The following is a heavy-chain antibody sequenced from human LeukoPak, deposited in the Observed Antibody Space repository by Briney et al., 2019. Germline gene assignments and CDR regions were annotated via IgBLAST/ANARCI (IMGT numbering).Heavy chain of an antibody. J-gene: IGHJ5*02. V-gene: IGHV1-18*01. Sequence: ASVKVSCRASGYTFTSYGFSWVRQAPGQGLEGMGWISAYNGNTNYAQKLKGRVTIITDTSTNRAYMDLKILRADDTAVYYCARDHATGWELPLNWSAPWGQGTLVTVSS. CDR1: GYTFTSYG. CDR3: ARDHATGWELPLNWSAP. D-gene: IGHD4-23*01. CDR2: ISAYNGNT.